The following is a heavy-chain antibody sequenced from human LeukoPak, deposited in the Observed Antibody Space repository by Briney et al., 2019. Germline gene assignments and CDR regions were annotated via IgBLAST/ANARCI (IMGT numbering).Heavy chain of an antibody. CDR1: GFVFSSNS. CDR3: ATSGYSNIDY. CDR2: ISSSSSTI. J-gene: IGHJ4*02. V-gene: IGHV3-48*04. Sequence: GGSLRPSCAASGFVFSSNSMIWVRQAPGKGLEWVSYISSSSSTIYYADSVKGRFTISRDNAKNSLYLQMNSLRAEDTAVYYCATSGYSNIDYWGQGTLVTVSS. D-gene: IGHD4-11*01.